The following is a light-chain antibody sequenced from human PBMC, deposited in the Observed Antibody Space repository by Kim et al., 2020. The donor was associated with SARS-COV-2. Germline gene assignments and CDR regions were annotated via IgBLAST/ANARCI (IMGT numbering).Light chain of an antibody. CDR3: QTWGSGIQV. V-gene: IGLV4-69*01. CDR1: SGHSNYV. J-gene: IGLJ3*02. CDR2: LNSDGRH. Sequence: ASVKLTDTRGSGHSNYVIAWHQQQPEKVPRYLMKLNSDGRHNRGDGIPDRFSGSSSGAERYLTISSLKSEDEADYYCQTWGSGIQVFGGGTQLTAL.